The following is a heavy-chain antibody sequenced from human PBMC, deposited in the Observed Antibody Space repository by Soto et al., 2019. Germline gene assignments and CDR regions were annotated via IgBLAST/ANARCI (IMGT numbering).Heavy chain of an antibody. V-gene: IGHV3-23*01. D-gene: IGHD6-13*01. CDR2: ISGSGSHT. J-gene: IGHJ4*02. Sequence: LRLSCAASGLTFTNYAMSWVRQAPGKGLQWVAAISGSGSHTYYVDSLKDRFTVSRDNSKNTIFLQMNSLRDEDTALYYCAKHMSYTSRCLDYWGQGTLVTVSS. CDR3: AKHMSYTSRCLDY. CDR1: GLTFTNYA.